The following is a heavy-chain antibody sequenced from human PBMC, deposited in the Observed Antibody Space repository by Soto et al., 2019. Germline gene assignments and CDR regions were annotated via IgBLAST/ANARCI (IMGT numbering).Heavy chain of an antibody. D-gene: IGHD5-18*01. J-gene: IGHJ6*02. Sequence: PGESLKISCKGSGYTFTTYWIGWVRQMPGKGLEWMGIIYPGDSDTRYSPSFQGQVTISADKSISTAFLQWSSLKASDTALYYCARAPTPGYSYYYGMDVWGQGTTVTVSS. CDR2: IYPGDSDT. CDR3: ARAPTPGYSYYYGMDV. CDR1: GYTFTTYW. V-gene: IGHV5-51*01.